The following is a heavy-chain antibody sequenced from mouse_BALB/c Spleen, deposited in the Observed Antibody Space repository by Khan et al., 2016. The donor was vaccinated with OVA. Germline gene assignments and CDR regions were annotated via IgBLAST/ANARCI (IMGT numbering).Heavy chain of an antibody. D-gene: IGHD2-4*01. CDR2: IWSAGST. V-gene: IGHV2-2*02. J-gene: IGHJ3*01. CDR3: ARSGYDYGRGALFAY. CDR1: DFSLDNYS. Sequence: QVQLKQSGPGLVAPSQSLSITCTVSDFSLDNYSIHWIRQSPGKGLEWLGVIWSAGSTDYNAAFISSLTITKDNSRSHVFFQVNSLQPNDTAIYYCARSGYDYGRGALFAYWGQGTLVTVSA.